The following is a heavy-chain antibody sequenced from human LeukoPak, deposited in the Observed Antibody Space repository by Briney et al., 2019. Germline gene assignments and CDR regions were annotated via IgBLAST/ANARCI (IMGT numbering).Heavy chain of an antibody. J-gene: IGHJ6*02. CDR1: GFNFDEYA. Sequence: PGGSLRLSCAASGFNFDEYAMHWVRQAPGKGLEWVSVTSGDGGSTHLADSVKGRFTISRDNSKNSLYLQMNSLRADDTALYYCAKDIQRNRRGTVPTHYYSGMHVWAKGPRSPSP. CDR3: AKDIQRNRRGTVPTHYYSGMHV. V-gene: IGHV3-43*02. D-gene: IGHD1-1*01. CDR2: TSGDGGST.